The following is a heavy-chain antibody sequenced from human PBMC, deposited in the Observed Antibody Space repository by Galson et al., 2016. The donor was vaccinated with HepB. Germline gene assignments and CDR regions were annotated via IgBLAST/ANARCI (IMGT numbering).Heavy chain of an antibody. D-gene: IGHD3-3*01. V-gene: IGHV3-74*01. CDR2: INGDGSGV. CDR1: GLTFSRYW. CDR3: ASGSWSGYAPFDY. Sequence: SLRLSCAASGLTFSRYWMHWVRQAPGKGLAWVSRINGDGSGVNYPDSVKGRFTISRDNARNTLYLQMNSLRADNTAVYFYASGSWSGYAPFDYWGQGIQVAVST. J-gene: IGHJ4*02.